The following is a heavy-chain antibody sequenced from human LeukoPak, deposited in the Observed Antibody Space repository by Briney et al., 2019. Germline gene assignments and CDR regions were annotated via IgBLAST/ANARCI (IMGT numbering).Heavy chain of an antibody. CDR1: GGTFSSYA. V-gene: IGHV1-69*13. CDR3: ARIVPICSSTSCYDV. D-gene: IGHD2-2*01. Sequence: GASVKVSCKASGGTFSSYAISWVRQAPGQGLEWMGGIIPSFGTYNYAQKFQARVTITADESTRTAYMELSSLRSEDTAVYYCARIVPICSSTSCYDVWGKGTTVTVSS. J-gene: IGHJ6*04. CDR2: IIPSFGTY.